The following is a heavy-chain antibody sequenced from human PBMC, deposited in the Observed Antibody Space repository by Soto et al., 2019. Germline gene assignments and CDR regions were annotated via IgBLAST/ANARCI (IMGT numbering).Heavy chain of an antibody. CDR1: GFTFSSDW. J-gene: IGHJ4*02. CDR2: VSFDGSAT. Sequence: EVQLVESGGGLVQSGGSLRLSCAASGFTFSSDWMHWVRQAPGKGLVWVSRVSFDGSATNYADSVKGRFTISRDNAKNTLFLQMNSLRAEDTAVYYCARGRRGAYYSDYWGQGTLVTVSS. D-gene: IGHD1-26*01. V-gene: IGHV3-74*01. CDR3: ARGRRGAYYSDY.